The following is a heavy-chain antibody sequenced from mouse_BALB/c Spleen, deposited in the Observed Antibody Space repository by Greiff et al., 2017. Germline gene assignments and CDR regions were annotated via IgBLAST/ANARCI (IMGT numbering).Heavy chain of an antibody. J-gene: IGHJ3*01. CDR2: INPSNGGT. Sequence: QVQLKQPGAELVKPGASVKLSCKASGYTFTSYYMYWVKQRPGQGLEWIGGINPSNGGTNFNEKFKSKATLTVDKSSSTAYMQLSSLTSEDSAVYYCTRGSDRGHEGFAYWGQGTLVTVSA. V-gene: IGHV1S81*02. CDR1: GYTFTSYY. CDR3: TRGSDRGHEGFAY. D-gene: IGHD3-1*01.